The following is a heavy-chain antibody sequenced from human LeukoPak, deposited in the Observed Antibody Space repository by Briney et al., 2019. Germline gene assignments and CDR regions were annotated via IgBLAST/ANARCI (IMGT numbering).Heavy chain of an antibody. J-gene: IGHJ6*02. CDR1: GFVFDTYG. CDR2: ISYDGSNK. CDR3: AKFKSRAAAAAWYYGMDV. D-gene: IGHD6-13*01. Sequence: GGSLRLSCAASGFVFDTYGMHWVRQAPGKGLEWVAVISYDGSNKYYADSVKGRFTVSGDNSKNTLYLQMNSLRAEDTAVYYCAKFKSRAAAAAWYYGMDVWGQGTTVTVSS. V-gene: IGHV3-30*18.